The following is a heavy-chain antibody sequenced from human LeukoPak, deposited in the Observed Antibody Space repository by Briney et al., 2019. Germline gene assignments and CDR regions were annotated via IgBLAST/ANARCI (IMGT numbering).Heavy chain of an antibody. Sequence: GGSLRLSCAASGFTFSSYWMSWVRQAPGKGLEWVANIKQDGSEKYYVDSVKGRFTISRDNAKNSLYLQMNSLRAEDTAVYYCAREGAYYYDSSGYYIFDYWGQGTLVTVSS. D-gene: IGHD3-22*01. CDR2: IKQDGSEK. CDR1: GFTFSSYW. CDR3: AREGAYYYDSSGYYIFDY. J-gene: IGHJ4*02. V-gene: IGHV3-7*01.